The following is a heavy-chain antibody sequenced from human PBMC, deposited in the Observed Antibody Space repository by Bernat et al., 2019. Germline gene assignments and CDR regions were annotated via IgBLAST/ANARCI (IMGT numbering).Heavy chain of an antibody. J-gene: IGHJ6*02. CDR3: ARERQQLVLPSDYYYYGMDV. Sequence: VQLVESGGGVVQPGRSLRLSCAASGFTFSSYAMHWVRQAPGKGLEWVAVISYDGSNKYYADSVKGRFTISRDNSKNTLYLQMNSLRAEDTAVYYCARERQQLVLPSDYYYYGMDVWGQGTTVTVSS. D-gene: IGHD6-13*01. CDR1: GFTFSSYA. V-gene: IGHV3-30-3*01. CDR2: ISYDGSNK.